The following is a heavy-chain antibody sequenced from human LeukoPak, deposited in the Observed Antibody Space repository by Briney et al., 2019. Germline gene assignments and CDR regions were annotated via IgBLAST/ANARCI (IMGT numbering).Heavy chain of an antibody. J-gene: IGHJ6*02. D-gene: IGHD6-13*01. CDR2: INDRGST. V-gene: IGHV4-59*02. CDR1: GDSVRSYY. CDR3: VRDSRYGSGWFEDGLDF. Sequence: PSEILSLTCTVSGDSVRSYYWSWIRQPPGQGLEWLGHINDRGSTNYNPSLQGRVTTSIDTSKNQFSLKVNSVTAADTAVYYCVRDSRYGSGWFEDGLDFWGQGTTVTVSS.